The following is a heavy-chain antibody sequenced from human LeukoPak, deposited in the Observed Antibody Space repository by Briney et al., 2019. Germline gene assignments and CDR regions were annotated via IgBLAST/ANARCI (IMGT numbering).Heavy chain of an antibody. Sequence: SETLSLTCAVYGGSFSGYYWSWIRQPPGKGLEWIGEINHSGSTNYNPSLKSRVTISADTSKNQFSLKLNSVTAADTAVYYCASYDSSGYYVGYWGQGTLVTVSS. CDR1: GGSFSGYY. J-gene: IGHJ4*02. CDR3: ASYDSSGYYVGY. D-gene: IGHD3-22*01. CDR2: INHSGST. V-gene: IGHV4-34*01.